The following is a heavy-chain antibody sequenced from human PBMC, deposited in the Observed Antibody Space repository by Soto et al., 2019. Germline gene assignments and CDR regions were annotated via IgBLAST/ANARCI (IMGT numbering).Heavy chain of an antibody. CDR3: ARWFKMFGRNSGNYYYMDV. CDR1: GYSFTSYW. D-gene: IGHD1-26*01. J-gene: IGHJ6*03. V-gene: IGHV5-51*01. CDR2: IYPGDSDT. Sequence: GGSLKISCKGSGYSFTSYWIGWVRQMPGKGLEWRGIIYPGDSDTRYSPSFEGQVTISAYKSSSPAYLRWSSLKASDTAMYYCARWFKMFGRNSGNYYYMDVWGKGTTVTVSS.